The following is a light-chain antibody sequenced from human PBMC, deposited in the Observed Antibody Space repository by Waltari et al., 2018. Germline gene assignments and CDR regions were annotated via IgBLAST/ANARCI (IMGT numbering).Light chain of an antibody. J-gene: IGLJ1*01. CDR1: RSNIGSNA. Sequence: QSVLTQPPSASGTPGQRVTISCSGSRSNIGSNAVNWYQQFPGTAPKLLIYSNNQRPSGVPDRFSGSKSGTSASLAIRGLQSEDEADYYCAAWDDSLNAFYVFGTGTKVTVL. V-gene: IGLV1-44*01. CDR2: SNN. CDR3: AAWDDSLNAFYV.